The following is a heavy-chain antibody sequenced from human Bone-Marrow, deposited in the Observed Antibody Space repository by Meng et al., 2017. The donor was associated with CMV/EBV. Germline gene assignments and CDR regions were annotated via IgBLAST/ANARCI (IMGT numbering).Heavy chain of an antibody. Sequence: GESLKISCAASGFTFSNAWMSWVRQAPGKGLEWVGRIKSKTDGGTTDYAAPVKGRFTISRDDSKNTLYLQMNSLKTEDTAVYYCAKKLVSSSGYYYPSYWGQGTLVTVSS. CDR3: AKKLVSSSGYYYPSY. V-gene: IGHV3-15*01. D-gene: IGHD3-22*01. J-gene: IGHJ4*02. CDR1: GFTFSNAW. CDR2: IKSKTDGGTT.